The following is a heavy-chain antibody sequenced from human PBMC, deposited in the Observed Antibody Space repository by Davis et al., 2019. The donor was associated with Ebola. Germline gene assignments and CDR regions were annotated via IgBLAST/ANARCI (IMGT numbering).Heavy chain of an antibody. CDR1: GYTFINYD. J-gene: IGHJ4*02. CDR2: VSPRSGNA. CDR3: ARDFRRTLAARPGY. D-gene: IGHD6-6*01. V-gene: IGHV1-8*01. Sequence: ASVKVSCKASGYTFINYDISWVRQAPGQGLEWMGWVSPRSGNADFARKFKGRLTMTRDTSTSTVYMELIDLTTDDTAMYYCARDFRRTLAARPGYWGQGTLVTVSS.